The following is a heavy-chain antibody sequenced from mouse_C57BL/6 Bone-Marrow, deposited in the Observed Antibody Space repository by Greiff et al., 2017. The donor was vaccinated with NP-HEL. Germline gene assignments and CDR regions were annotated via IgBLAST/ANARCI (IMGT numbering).Heavy chain of an antibody. Sequence: EVNVVESGEGLVKPGGSLKLSCAASGFTFSSYAMSWVRQTPEKRLEWVAYISSGGDYIYYADTVKGRFTISRDNARNTLYLQMSSLKSEDTAMYYCTRGLPWFAYWGQGTLVTVSA. J-gene: IGHJ3*01. CDR3: TRGLPWFAY. D-gene: IGHD3-1*01. V-gene: IGHV5-9-1*02. CDR1: GFTFSSYA. CDR2: ISSGGDYI.